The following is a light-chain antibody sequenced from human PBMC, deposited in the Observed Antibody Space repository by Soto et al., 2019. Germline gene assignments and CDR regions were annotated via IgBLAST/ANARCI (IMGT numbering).Light chain of an antibody. Sequence: QSALTQPASVSGSPGQSIAISCTGSSSDIGDYNYVSWYQQHPGKAPKLMIYDVSNRPSGVSNRFSGSMSGNTASLTISGLQPEDEDDYYCSSYTGSSTVVFGGGTKVTVL. J-gene: IGLJ2*01. CDR3: SSYTGSSTVV. CDR2: DVS. CDR1: SSDIGDYNY. V-gene: IGLV2-14*01.